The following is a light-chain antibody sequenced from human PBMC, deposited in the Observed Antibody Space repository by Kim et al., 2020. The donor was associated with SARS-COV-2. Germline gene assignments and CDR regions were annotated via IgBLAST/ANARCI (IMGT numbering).Light chain of an antibody. CDR2: GAS. J-gene: IGKJ2*01. CDR1: QSVSSSY. CDR3: QQYGSSPYT. Sequence: VLTQSPGTLSLSPGERATLSCRASQSVSSSYLAWYQQKPGQAPRLLIYGASSRATGIPDRFSGSGSGTDFTLTISRLEPEDFAVYYCQQYGSSPYTFGQGTKLEI. V-gene: IGKV3-20*01.